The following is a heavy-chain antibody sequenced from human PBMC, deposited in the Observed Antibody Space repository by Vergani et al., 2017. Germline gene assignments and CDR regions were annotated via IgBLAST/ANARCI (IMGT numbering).Heavy chain of an antibody. CDR1: GGTFSSYA. D-gene: IGHD2-15*01. Sequence: QVQLVQSGAEVKKPGSSVKVSCKASGGTFSSYAISWVRQAPGQGLEWMGGIIPIFGIANYAQTFQGRVTITADKSTCTAYMELSSLRSEDTAVYYCASLGGGYCSGGSCYPLQFDYWGQGTLVTVSS. CDR3: ASLGGGYCSGGSCYPLQFDY. V-gene: IGHV1-69*17. J-gene: IGHJ4*02. CDR2: IIPIFGIA.